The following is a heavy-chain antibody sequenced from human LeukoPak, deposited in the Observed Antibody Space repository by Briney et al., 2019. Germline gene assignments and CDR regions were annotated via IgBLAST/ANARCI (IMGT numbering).Heavy chain of an antibody. Sequence: PGRSLRLACAASGFSSSNYGMHWIGHAPGKGLERVAVIWFDVSNKYYAESVKGRFTISRDTSKNTLYLQMNSLRVEDTAVYYCASGVDGYFDYWGQGTLVTVSS. D-gene: IGHD5-12*01. CDR2: IWFDVSNK. J-gene: IGHJ4*02. CDR3: ASGVDGYFDY. V-gene: IGHV3-33*01. CDR1: GFSSSNYG.